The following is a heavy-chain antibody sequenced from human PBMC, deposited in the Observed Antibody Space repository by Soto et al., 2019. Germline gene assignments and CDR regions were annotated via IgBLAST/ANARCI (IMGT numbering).Heavy chain of an antibody. Sequence: SETLSLTCTVSGGSISSGGYYWSWIRQHPGKGLEWIGYIFDIESAYYNPSLKSRVSISMDTSENQFSLKLSSVTAADTAVYYCARLATHTGYLLDFWGQGTLVTVSS. D-gene: IGHD3-9*01. V-gene: IGHV4-31*03. J-gene: IGHJ4*02. CDR2: IFDIESA. CDR3: ARLATHTGYLLDF. CDR1: GGSISSGGYY.